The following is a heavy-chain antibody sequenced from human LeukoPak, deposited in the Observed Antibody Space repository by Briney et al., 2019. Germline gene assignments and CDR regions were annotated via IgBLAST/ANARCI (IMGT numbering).Heavy chain of an antibody. CDR3: ARGVLRYFDYWFDP. V-gene: IGHV1-69*05. CDR1: VGTFSSYA. CDR2: IIPIFGTA. D-gene: IGHD3-9*01. Sequence: SVKVSCKASVGTFSSYAISWVRQAPGQGLEWMGRIIPIFGTANYVQKFQGRVTITTDESTSTDYMELSSLRSEDTAVYYCARGVLRYFDYWFDPWGQGTLVTVSS. J-gene: IGHJ5*02.